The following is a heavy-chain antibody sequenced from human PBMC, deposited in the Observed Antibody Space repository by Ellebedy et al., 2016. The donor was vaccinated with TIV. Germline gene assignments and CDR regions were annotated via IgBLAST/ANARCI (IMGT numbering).Heavy chain of an antibody. CDR3: AKERLEYGDSGFDY. CDR2: ISDSGSMI. V-gene: IGHV3-11*01. J-gene: IGHJ4*02. D-gene: IGHD4-17*01. CDR1: GFSSSDYY. Sequence: GGSLRLXCAASGFSSSDYYMSWIRQAPGKGLEWVSYISDSGSMIHYADSVKGRFTISRDNSKDSLYLQMNNLRAEDTAVYFCAKERLEYGDSGFDYWGQGTLVTVSS.